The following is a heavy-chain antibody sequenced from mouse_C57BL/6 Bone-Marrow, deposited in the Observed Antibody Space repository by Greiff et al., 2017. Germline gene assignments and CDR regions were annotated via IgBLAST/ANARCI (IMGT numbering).Heavy chain of an antibody. D-gene: IGHD4-1*01. Sequence: VKVVESGPGLVAPSQSLSITCTVSGFSLTSYGVSWVRQPPGKGLEWLGVIWGDGSTNYHSALISRLSLSKDNSKSQVFLKLNSLQTDDTATYYCAKEGNWDWYFDVWGTGTTVTVSS. CDR2: IWGDGST. CDR1: GFSLTSYG. CDR3: AKEGNWDWYFDV. J-gene: IGHJ1*03. V-gene: IGHV2-3*01.